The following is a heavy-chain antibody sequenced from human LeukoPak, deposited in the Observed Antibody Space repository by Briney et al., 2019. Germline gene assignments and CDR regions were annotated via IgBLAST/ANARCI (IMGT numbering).Heavy chain of an antibody. CDR2: VSSSSSYI. CDR1: GFTFSSYS. CDR3: AKTDRRIAAAGDIDY. J-gene: IGHJ4*02. V-gene: IGHV3-21*04. D-gene: IGHD6-13*01. Sequence: PGGSLRLSCAASGFTFSSYSMNWVRQAPGKGLEWVSSVSSSSSYIYYADSVKGRFTIPRDNAKNTLYLQMNSLRAEDTAVYYCAKTDRRIAAAGDIDYWGQGTLVTVSS.